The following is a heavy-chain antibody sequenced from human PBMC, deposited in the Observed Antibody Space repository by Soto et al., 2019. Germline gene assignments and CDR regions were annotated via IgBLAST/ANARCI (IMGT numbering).Heavy chain of an antibody. Sequence: ASVKVSCKASGYTFTNYVISWVRQAPGQGLEWMGWISASNGNTNYAQRLQGRVTMTTDSSTDTAHMELRSLRSDDTAVYYCAREALGYSYGSFDYWGQGTLVTVSS. V-gene: IGHV1-18*04. CDR1: GYTFTNYV. J-gene: IGHJ4*02. D-gene: IGHD5-18*01. CDR3: AREALGYSYGSFDY. CDR2: ISASNGNT.